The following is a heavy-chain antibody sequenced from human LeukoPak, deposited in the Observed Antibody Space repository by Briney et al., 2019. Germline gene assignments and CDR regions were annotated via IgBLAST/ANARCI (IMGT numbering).Heavy chain of an antibody. CDR3: TTIRGFCSGRSCLGY. D-gene: IGHD2-15*01. Sequence: GGSLRLSCAVSGFTFSHAWMSWVRQAPGKGLEWVGRIKSKIDGGTTEYGAPVKGRFTISRDDSKNTLYQQMNSLKSEDTAVYYCTTIRGFCSGRSCLGYWGQGTLVTVSS. J-gene: IGHJ4*02. V-gene: IGHV3-15*01. CDR1: GFTFSHAW. CDR2: IKSKIDGGTT.